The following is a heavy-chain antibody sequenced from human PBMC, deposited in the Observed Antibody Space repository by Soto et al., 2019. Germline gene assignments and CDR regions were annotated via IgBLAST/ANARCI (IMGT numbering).Heavy chain of an antibody. CDR2: ISSSSSTI. J-gene: IGHJ5*02. D-gene: IGHD6-13*01. V-gene: IGHV3-48*01. CDR1: GFTFSSYS. Sequence: GGSLRLSCAASGFTFSSYSMNWVRQAPGKGLEWVSYISSSSSTIYYADSVKGRFTISRDNAKNSLYLQMNSLRAEDTAVYYCAREWRASLHGYSSSWYEKSWFDPWGQGTLVTVSS. CDR3: AREWRASLHGYSSSWYEKSWFDP.